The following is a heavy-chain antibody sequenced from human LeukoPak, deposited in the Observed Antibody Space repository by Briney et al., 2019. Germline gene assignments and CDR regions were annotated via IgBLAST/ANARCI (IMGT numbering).Heavy chain of an antibody. V-gene: IGHV3-9*01. J-gene: IGHJ6*02. CDR1: GFTFDDYA. CDR2: IRWDSGRI. Sequence: GRSLRLSCAASGFTFDDYAMHWVRQAPGKGLEWGSGIRWDSGRIGYADSVKGRFTISRDNAKNSLYLQMNSLRAEDTALYYCAKDLAAGSGPHYGMDVWGQGTTVTVSS. CDR3: AKDLAAGSGPHYGMDV. D-gene: IGHD3-10*01.